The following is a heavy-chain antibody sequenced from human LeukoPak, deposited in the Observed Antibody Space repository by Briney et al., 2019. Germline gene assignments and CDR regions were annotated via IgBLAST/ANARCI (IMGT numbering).Heavy chain of an antibody. D-gene: IGHD3-10*01. CDR1: GGSFSGYY. Sequence: SETLSLTCAVYGGSFSGYYWSWIRQPPGKGLEWIGEINHSVSTNYNPSLKSRVTISVDTSKNQFSLKLSSVTAADTAVYYCARERFGELFPYYYYYGMDVWGQGTTVTVSS. V-gene: IGHV4-34*01. CDR2: INHSVST. J-gene: IGHJ6*02. CDR3: ARERFGELFPYYYYYGMDV.